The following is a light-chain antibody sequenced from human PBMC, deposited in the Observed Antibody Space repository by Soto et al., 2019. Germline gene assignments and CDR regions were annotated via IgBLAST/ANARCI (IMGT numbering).Light chain of an antibody. Sequence: QSVLSQPPSASGTPGQRVTISCSGGSANIGEKTVSWYQQFPRTAPTLLIYDDDQRPSGVPDRFSGSKSGTSVSLAISGLRSDDEATYYCAAWDDSLDDPIIFGGGTKLTVL. CDR1: SANIGEKT. J-gene: IGLJ2*01. V-gene: IGLV1-44*01. CDR2: DDD. CDR3: AAWDDSLDDPII.